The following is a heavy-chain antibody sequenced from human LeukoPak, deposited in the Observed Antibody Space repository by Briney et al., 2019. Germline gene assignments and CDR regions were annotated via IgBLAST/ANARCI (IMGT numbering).Heavy chain of an antibody. CDR3: ARLSNSWYYFDY. D-gene: IGHD6-13*01. CDR2: VNPIFGTA. Sequence: SVKVSCKASGGTFSSYVISWVRQAPGQGLEWMGGVNPIFGTANYAQKFQGRVTSTTDESTSTAYMELSSLRSEDTAVYYCARLSNSWYYFDYWGQGTLVTVSS. CDR1: GGTFSSYV. V-gene: IGHV1-69*05. J-gene: IGHJ4*02.